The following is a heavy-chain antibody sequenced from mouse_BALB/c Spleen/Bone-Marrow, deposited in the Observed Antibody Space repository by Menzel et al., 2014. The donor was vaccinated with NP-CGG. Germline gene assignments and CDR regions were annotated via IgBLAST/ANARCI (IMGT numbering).Heavy chain of an antibody. J-gene: IGHJ3*01. Sequence: VQLQQSGPGLVQPSQSLSITCTVSSFSLTSYGVHWVRQSPGKGLEWLGVIWSGGSTDYNAAFISRLSISKDNSKSQVFFKMNSLQANDTAIYYCARNNGGYYSWFAYWGQGTLVTVSA. V-gene: IGHV2-2*02. CDR1: SFSLTSYG. CDR2: IWSGGST. D-gene: IGHD2-3*01. CDR3: ARNNGGYYSWFAY.